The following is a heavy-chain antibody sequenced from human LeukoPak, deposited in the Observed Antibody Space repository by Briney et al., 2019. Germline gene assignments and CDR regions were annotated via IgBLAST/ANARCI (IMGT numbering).Heavy chain of an antibody. J-gene: IGHJ6*03. Sequence: GGSLRLSCAASGFTFSSYSMNWVRQAPGKGLEWVSSISSSSSYIYYADSVKGRFTISRDNAKNSLYLQMNSQRAEDTAVYYCARDSGSGSYFYYYYYYYMDVWGKGTTVTVSS. D-gene: IGHD3-10*01. CDR3: ARDSGSGSYFYYYYYYYMDV. CDR1: GFTFSSYS. CDR2: ISSSSSYI. V-gene: IGHV3-21*01.